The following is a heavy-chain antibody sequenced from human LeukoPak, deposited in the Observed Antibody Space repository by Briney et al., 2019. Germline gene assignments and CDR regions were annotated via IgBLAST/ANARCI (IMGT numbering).Heavy chain of an antibody. CDR2: IKSDGGST. J-gene: IGHJ4*02. Sequence: PGGSLRLSCAASGFTFSDYWMPWVRQAPGKGLVWVSRIKSDGGSTSYADSVKGRFTIPRDNAKKTLYLQMNSLTAEDRAVYYCARGAREGYNLWGQGTLVTVSS. D-gene: IGHD5-24*01. CDR3: ARGAREGYNL. V-gene: IGHV3-74*01. CDR1: GFTFSDYW.